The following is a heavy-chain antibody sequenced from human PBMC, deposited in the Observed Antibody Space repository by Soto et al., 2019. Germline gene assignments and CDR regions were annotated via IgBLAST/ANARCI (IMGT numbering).Heavy chain of an antibody. CDR3: AREGDVPYYYYSMDV. J-gene: IGHJ6*02. V-gene: IGHV1-69*04. CDR1: GGTFSSYT. D-gene: IGHD2-21*02. Sequence: GASVKVSCKASGGTFSSYTISWVRQAPGQGLEWMGRIIPILGIANYAQKFQGRVTITADKSTSTAYMELSSLRSEDTAVYYCAREGDVPYYYYSMDVWGQGTTVTVSS. CDR2: IIPILGIA.